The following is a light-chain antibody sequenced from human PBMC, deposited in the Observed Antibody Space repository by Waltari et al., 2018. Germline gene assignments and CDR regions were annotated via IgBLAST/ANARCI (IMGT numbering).Light chain of an antibody. CDR3: QQYGSSPYT. CDR2: GAS. CDR1: QSVSSSY. V-gene: IGKV3-20*01. Sequence: ELVLTQYPGTLSLSPGERATLSRRASQSVSSSYLAWYQQKPGQAPRLLIYGASSRATGIPDRFSGSGSGTDFTLTISRLEPEDFAVYYCQQYGSSPYTFGQGTKLEIK. J-gene: IGKJ2*01.